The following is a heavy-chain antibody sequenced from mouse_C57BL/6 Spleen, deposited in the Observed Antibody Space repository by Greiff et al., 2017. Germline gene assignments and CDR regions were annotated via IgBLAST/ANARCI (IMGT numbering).Heavy chain of an antibody. CDR2: IWSGGST. CDR3: AREGIYYYGSSEGFFAY. D-gene: IGHD1-1*01. J-gene: IGHJ3*01. V-gene: IGHV2-2*01. CDR1: GFSLTSYG. Sequence: QVQLQQSGPGLVQPSQRLSITCTVSGFSLTSYGVHWVRQSPGKGLEWLGVIWSGGSTDYNAAFISRLSISKDNSKSQVFFKMNSLQADDTAIYYCAREGIYYYGSSEGFFAYWGQGTLVTVSA.